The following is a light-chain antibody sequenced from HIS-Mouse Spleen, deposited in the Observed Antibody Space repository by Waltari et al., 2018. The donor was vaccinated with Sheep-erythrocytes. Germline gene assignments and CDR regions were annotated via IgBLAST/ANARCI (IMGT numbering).Light chain of an antibody. V-gene: IGKV2-30*02. CDR3: MQGT. Sequence: DVVMTQSPLSLPVTLGQPASISCRSSQSLVHSDGNTYLNWFQQRPGQSPRRLIYKVSNRDSGVPDRFSGSGSGTDFTLKISRVVAEDVGVYYCMQGTFGQGTKLEIK. J-gene: IGKJ2*01. CDR2: KVS. CDR1: QSLVHSDGNTY.